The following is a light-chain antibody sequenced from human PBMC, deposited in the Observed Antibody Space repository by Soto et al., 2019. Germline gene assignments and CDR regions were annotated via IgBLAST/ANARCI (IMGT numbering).Light chain of an antibody. CDR1: SSNIGSNS. V-gene: IGLV1-44*01. CDR3: ATWDDSLNGVL. CDR2: SNN. J-gene: IGLJ2*01. Sequence: QSVLTQPPSESGTPGQRVTISCSGSSSNIGSNSANWYQQLPGTAPKLLISSNNQRPSGVPDRFSGSKSGTSASLAISGLHSEDEADYYCATWDDSLNGVLFGGGTKLTVL.